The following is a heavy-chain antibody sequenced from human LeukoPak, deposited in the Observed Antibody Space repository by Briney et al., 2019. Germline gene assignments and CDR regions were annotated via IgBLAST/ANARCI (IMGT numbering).Heavy chain of an antibody. Sequence: VRSLRLSRAASGFTFSSYWMHWVRQPPGKGLVWVSRINSDGSSTSYADSVKGRLTISRDNAKNTLYLQMNSRRAEDTAVYYCARDFSRNYYYMDVWGKGTTVTVSS. CDR3: ARDFSRNYYYMDV. V-gene: IGHV3-74*01. CDR2: INSDGSST. CDR1: GFTFSSYW. J-gene: IGHJ6*03. D-gene: IGHD2-2*01.